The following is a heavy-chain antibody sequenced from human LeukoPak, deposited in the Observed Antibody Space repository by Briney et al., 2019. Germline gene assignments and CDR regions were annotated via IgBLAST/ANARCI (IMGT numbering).Heavy chain of an antibody. CDR1: GFTFSSYS. CDR3: ASSHTYYDILTGPNWFDP. J-gene: IGHJ5*02. D-gene: IGHD3-9*01. Sequence: GGSLRLSCAASGFTFSSYSMNWVRQAPGKGLEWVSSISSSSSYIYCADSVKGRFTISRDNAKNSLYLQMNSLRAEDTAVYYCASSHTYYDILTGPNWFDPWGQGTLVTVSS. V-gene: IGHV3-21*01. CDR2: ISSSSSYI.